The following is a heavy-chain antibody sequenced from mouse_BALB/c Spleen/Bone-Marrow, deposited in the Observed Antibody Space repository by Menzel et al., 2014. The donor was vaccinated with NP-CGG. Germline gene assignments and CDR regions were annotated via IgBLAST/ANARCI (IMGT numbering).Heavy chain of an antibody. Sequence: QVQLKESGAEVVRPGTSVKVSCKASGYDFTSYLIEWIKQRPGQGLEWIGVINPGSGGSNCNEKFTGKATLTVDKSSSTAYMQLSSLTSDDSAVYFCARNANWLFTYWGQGTLVTVSA. CDR1: GYDFTSYL. J-gene: IGHJ3*01. V-gene: IGHV1-54*01. D-gene: IGHD4-1*01. CDR2: INPGSGGS. CDR3: ARNANWLFTY.